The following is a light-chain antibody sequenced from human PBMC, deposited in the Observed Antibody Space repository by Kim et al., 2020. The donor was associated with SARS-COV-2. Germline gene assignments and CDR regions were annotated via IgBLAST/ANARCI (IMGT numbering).Light chain of an antibody. CDR3: QLYDSSPGA. J-gene: IGKJ2*01. V-gene: IGKV3-20*01. Sequence: EIVLTQSPGTLSLSPGERATLSCRASQSISNSYLAWYQQKPSQAPRLLIYGASSRAIGIPDRFSGSGSGTDFTLTISRLEPEVFAVYYCQLYDSSPGAFGQGTKLEI. CDR2: GAS. CDR1: QSISNSY.